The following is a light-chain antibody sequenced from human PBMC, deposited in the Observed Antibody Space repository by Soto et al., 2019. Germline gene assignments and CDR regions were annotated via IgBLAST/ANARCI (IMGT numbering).Light chain of an antibody. CDR1: KLGDKY. V-gene: IGLV3-1*01. CDR2: QDS. CDR3: QAWDSCTASTYPLV. J-gene: IGLJ2*01. Sequence: SYELTQPPSVSVSPGQTASITCSGDKLGDKYACWYQQKPGQSPVLVIYQDSKRPSGIPERFSGSNSGNTATLTISGTQAMDEADYYCQAWDSCTASTYPLVFGGGTKLTVL.